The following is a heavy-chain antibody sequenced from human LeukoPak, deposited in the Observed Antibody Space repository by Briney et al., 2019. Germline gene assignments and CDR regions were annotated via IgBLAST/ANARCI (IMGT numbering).Heavy chain of an antibody. CDR1: GFTFSSYA. CDR2: IKSKTDGGTT. Sequence: GGSLRLSCAASGFTFSSYAMSWVRQAPGKGLEWVGRIKSKTDGGTTDYAAPVKGRFTISRDDSKNTLYLQMNSLKTEDTAVYYCTAVVVITTTWNDYWGQGTLVTVSS. J-gene: IGHJ4*02. CDR3: TAVVVITTTWNDY. V-gene: IGHV3-15*01. D-gene: IGHD3-22*01.